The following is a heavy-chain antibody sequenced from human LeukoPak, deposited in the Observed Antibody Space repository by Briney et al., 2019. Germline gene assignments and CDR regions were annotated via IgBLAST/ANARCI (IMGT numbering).Heavy chain of an antibody. V-gene: IGHV3-21*01. Sequence: GGSLRLSCAASGFTFSSYSMNWVRQAPGKGLEWVSSISSSSSYIYYADSVKGRFTISRDNAKNSLYLQMNSLRAEDTAVYYCARDRRLLWFGELPVGYFDYWAREPWSPSPQ. CDR2: ISSSSSYI. CDR3: ARDRRLLWFGELPVGYFDY. J-gene: IGHJ4*02. CDR1: GFTFSSYS. D-gene: IGHD3-10*01.